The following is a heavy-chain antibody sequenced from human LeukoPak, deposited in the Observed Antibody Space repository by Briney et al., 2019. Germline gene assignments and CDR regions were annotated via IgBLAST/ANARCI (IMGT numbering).Heavy chain of an antibody. D-gene: IGHD3-3*01. J-gene: IGHJ3*02. CDR3: ARQTVFGVVIPGAFDI. V-gene: IGHV4-39*01. Sequence: PSETLSLTCTVSGGSISSSSYYWGWIRQPPGKGLEWIGTIYYSGSTYYNPPLKSRVTISVDTSKNQFSLRLSSVTAADTALYFCARQTVFGVVIPGAFDIWGRGTMVAVSS. CDR2: IYYSGST. CDR1: GGSISSSSYY.